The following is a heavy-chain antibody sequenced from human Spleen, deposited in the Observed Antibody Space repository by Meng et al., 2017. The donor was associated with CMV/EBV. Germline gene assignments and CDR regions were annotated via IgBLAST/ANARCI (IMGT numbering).Heavy chain of an antibody. D-gene: IGHD2-15*01. V-gene: IGHV3-23*01. CDR1: GFTFSHFA. CDR3: AQDRGGFRYCSGGTCYKFDY. J-gene: IGHJ4*02. Sequence: GESLKISCAASGFTFSHFAMNWVRQAPGEGLEWVSAISGSGGSTYYADSVKGRFTVSRDNSNNTLYLQIDSLRAEDTAVYYCAQDRGGFRYCSGGTCYKFDYWGQGTRVTVSS. CDR2: ISGSGGST.